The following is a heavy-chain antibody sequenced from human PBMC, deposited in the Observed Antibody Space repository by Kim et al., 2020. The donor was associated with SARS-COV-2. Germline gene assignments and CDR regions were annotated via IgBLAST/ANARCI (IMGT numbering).Heavy chain of an antibody. Sequence: GGSLRLSCAASGFTFSSYEMNWVRQAPGKGLEWVSYISSSATTIYYADSVKGRFTISRDNGNNSLYLQMNSLRVDDTAVCYCARDKASSNDYWGQGTLV. J-gene: IGHJ4*02. D-gene: IGHD6-6*01. CDR1: GFTFSSYE. V-gene: IGHV3-48*03. CDR2: ISSSATTI. CDR3: ARDKASSNDY.